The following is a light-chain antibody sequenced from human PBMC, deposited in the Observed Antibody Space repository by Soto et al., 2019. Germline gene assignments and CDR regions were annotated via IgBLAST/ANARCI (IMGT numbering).Light chain of an antibody. J-gene: IGKJ5*01. CDR2: AAS. CDR1: QRTSGW. CDR3: QQGGNSPWT. V-gene: IGKV1-39*01. Sequence: IHMSLSPGSLSASAGDRVNITSWASQRTSGWLAWYQQKPGKAPKLLIYAASSLHSGVPSRFSGSGSGTEFTLTISYLQPEDFATYYCQQGGNSPWTFGQGTRVEIK.